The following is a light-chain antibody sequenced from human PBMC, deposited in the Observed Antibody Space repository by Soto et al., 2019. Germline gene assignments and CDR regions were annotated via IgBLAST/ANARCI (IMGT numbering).Light chain of an antibody. CDR3: HQHNNGPPS. CDR1: QSARSS. J-gene: IGKJ5*01. CDR2: DVS. Sequence: RSSQSARSSLGWYQQKPGQPPSLLIYDVSIRATGIPARFNGSGSWTELTITAYRLQSESWASCYCHQHNNGPPSFGPGTRLEIK. V-gene: IGKV3-15*01.